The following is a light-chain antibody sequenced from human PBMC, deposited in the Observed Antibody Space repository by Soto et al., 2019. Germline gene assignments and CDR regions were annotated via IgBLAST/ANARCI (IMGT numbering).Light chain of an antibody. CDR2: AAS. V-gene: IGKV1-39*01. CDR3: QQSYSSPPT. Sequence: DIQMTQSPSTLSTSIGDRVTITCRASQSISDSLAWYQQKPGKAPKLLIYAASSLQSGVPSRFSGSRSGPDFTLTISSLRPEDFATYYCQQSYSSPPTFGQGTKVDIK. CDR1: QSISDS. J-gene: IGKJ1*01.